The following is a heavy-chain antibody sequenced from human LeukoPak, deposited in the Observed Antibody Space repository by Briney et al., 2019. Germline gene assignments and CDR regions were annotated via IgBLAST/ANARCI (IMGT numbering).Heavy chain of an antibody. CDR3: ARAVEYCGGDCYPGAGAFDI. CDR1: GGTFSSYT. CDR2: IIPILGIA. D-gene: IGHD2-21*02. Sequence: SVKVSCKASGGTFSSYTISWVRQAPGQGLEWMGRIIPILGIANYAQKFQGRVTITADKSTSTAYMELSSLRSEDTAVYYCARAVEYCGGDCYPGAGAFDIWGQGTMVTVSS. V-gene: IGHV1-69*02. J-gene: IGHJ3*02.